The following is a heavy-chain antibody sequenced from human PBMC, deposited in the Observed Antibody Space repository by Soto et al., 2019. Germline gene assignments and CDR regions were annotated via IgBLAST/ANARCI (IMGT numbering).Heavy chain of an antibody. CDR1: GFTFISYA. CDR2: ISGSGGST. V-gene: IGHV3-23*01. Sequence: GGSLRLSCAASGFTFISYAMSWVRQVPGKGLEWVSAISGSGGSTYYADSVKGRFTISRDNSKNTLYLQMNSLRAEDTAVYYCAKVLNYDFDGMDVWGQGTTVTVSS. D-gene: IGHD3-3*01. J-gene: IGHJ6*02. CDR3: AKVLNYDFDGMDV.